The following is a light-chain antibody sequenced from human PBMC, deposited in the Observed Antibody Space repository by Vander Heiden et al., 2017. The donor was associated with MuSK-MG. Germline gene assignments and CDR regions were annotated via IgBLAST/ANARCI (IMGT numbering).Light chain of an antibody. CDR3: QVWDSSTDQLYV. Sequence: SSVLTQPPSASVAPGQTAKITCGGNNIGSRSVHWYQQQPGQAPVLVIYDDSDRPSGIPERFSGSSSGNTATLTISRVEAGDEADYYCQVWDSSTDQLYVFGTGTKVTVL. V-gene: IGLV3-21*02. CDR1: NIGSRS. J-gene: IGLJ1*01. CDR2: DDS.